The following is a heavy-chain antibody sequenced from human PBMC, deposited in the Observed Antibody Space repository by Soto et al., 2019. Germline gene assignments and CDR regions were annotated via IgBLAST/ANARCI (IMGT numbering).Heavy chain of an antibody. CDR1: GFTVSSNY. Sequence: PVGSLRLSCAASGFTVSSNYMSWVRQAPGKGLEWVSVIYSGGSTYYADSVKGRFTISRDNSKNTLYLQMNSLRAEDTAVYYCARAAPDSPYYYDSSGYYYYYGMDVWGQGTTVTVSS. D-gene: IGHD3-22*01. CDR2: IYSGGST. V-gene: IGHV3-53*01. CDR3: ARAAPDSPYYYDSSGYYYYYGMDV. J-gene: IGHJ6*02.